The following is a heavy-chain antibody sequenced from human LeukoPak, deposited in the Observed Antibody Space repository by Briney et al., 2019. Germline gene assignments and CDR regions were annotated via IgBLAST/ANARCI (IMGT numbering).Heavy chain of an antibody. Sequence: GGSLRLSCAASGFNFDDYVMNWVRQAPGKGLEWVSGINWNGGSRGYADSVKGRFTISRDNAKNSLYLQMNSLRAEDTALYYCARQTEDYYDSSGYYRPWGQGTLVTVPS. CDR1: GFNFDDYV. CDR3: ARQTEDYYDSSGYYRP. V-gene: IGHV3-20*04. J-gene: IGHJ5*02. D-gene: IGHD3-22*01. CDR2: INWNGGSR.